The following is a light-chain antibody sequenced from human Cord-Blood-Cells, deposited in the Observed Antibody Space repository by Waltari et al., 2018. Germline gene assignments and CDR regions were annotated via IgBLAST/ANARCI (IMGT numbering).Light chain of an antibody. J-gene: IGKJ1*01. V-gene: IGKV2-28*01. CDR1: QSLLHSNGYNY. Sequence: DIVMTQSPLSLPVTPGEPASISYRSSQSLLHSNGYNYLDWYLQKPGQSPQLLIYLGSNRASGVPDRFSGSGSGTDFTPKISRVEAEDVGVYYCMQALQTPLTFGQGTKVEIK. CDR3: MQALQTPLT. CDR2: LGS.